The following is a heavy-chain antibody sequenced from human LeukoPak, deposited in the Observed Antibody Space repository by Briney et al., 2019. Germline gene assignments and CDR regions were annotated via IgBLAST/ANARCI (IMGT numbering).Heavy chain of an antibody. D-gene: IGHD3-10*01. CDR3: AGDSVVRGVIYY. J-gene: IGHJ4*02. CDR2: IIPIFGTA. V-gene: IGHV1-69*13. Sequence: GASVKVSCKASGGTFSSYAISWVRQAPGQGLEWMGGIIPIFGTANYAQKFQGRVTITADESTSTAYMELNSLRSEDTAVYYCAGDSVVRGVIYYWGQGTLVTVSS. CDR1: GGTFSSYA.